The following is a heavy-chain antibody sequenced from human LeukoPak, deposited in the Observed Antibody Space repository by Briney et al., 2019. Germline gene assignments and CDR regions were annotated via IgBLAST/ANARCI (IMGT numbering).Heavy chain of an antibody. D-gene: IGHD6-13*01. Sequence: ESGPTLVKPTQTLTLTCTFSGFSLSTSGVGVGWIRQPPGKALEWLALIYWDDDKRYSPSLKNRLTITKDTSKSHVVLTMTNMDSVDTATYYCAQRRIPPAGTGVWFDPWGQGTLVTVSS. J-gene: IGHJ5*02. V-gene: IGHV2-5*02. CDR3: AQRRIPPAGTGVWFDP. CDR1: GFSLSTSGVG. CDR2: IYWDDDK.